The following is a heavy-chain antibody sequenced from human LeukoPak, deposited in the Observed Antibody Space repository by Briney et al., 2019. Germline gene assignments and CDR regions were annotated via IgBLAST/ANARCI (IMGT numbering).Heavy chain of an antibody. Sequence: ASVKVSCKASGYTFTSYGISWVRQAPGQGLEWMGWISAYNGNTNYAQKFQGRVTMTRDTSTSTVYMELSSLRSEDTAVYYCARGPDDYGDYWGQGTLVTVSS. J-gene: IGHJ4*02. CDR3: ARGPDDYGDY. CDR2: ISAYNGNT. D-gene: IGHD5-24*01. V-gene: IGHV1-18*01. CDR1: GYTFTSYG.